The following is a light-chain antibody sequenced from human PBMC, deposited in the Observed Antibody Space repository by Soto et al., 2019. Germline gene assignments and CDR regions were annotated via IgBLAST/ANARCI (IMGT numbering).Light chain of an antibody. Sequence: SYELTQPPSVYVSPGQTASITCSGDKLGNKYACWYQQKPCQSPVLVIYQDSKRPSGIRERFSGSNSGNTATLTISGTQAMDEADYYCQAWDSSTVVFGGGTKLTVL. CDR3: QAWDSSTVV. V-gene: IGLV3-1*01. J-gene: IGLJ2*01. CDR2: QDS. CDR1: KLGNKY.